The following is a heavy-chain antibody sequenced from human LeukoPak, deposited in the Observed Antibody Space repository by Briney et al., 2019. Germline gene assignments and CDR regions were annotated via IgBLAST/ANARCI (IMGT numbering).Heavy chain of an antibody. D-gene: IGHD3-22*01. V-gene: IGHV4-61*05. J-gene: IGHJ4*02. CDR3: ARSSESYDSSGYYSYYFDY. CDR1: GGSISSSSYY. CDR2: IYYSGST. Sequence: SETLSLTCTVSGGSISSSSYYWGWVRQPPGRGLEWLGFIYYSGSTHYKPSLKSRGTISVNTSKNRYSLKLSSVTAADTAVYYCARSSESYDSSGYYSYYFDYWGQGTLVTVSS.